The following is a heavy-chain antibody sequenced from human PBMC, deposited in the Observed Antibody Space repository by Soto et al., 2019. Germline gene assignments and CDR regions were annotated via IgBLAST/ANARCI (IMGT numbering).Heavy chain of an antibody. Sequence: SLETLSLTCTVSGGSISHYYWSWIRQPAGKGLEWIGRIFTSGSSNYNPSLKSRVTMSVDTSKNQFSLNLRSVTAADTAFYYCARGNNAGRNWFDPWGRESWSPSPQ. CDR1: GGSISHYY. CDR3: ARGNNAGRNWFDP. CDR2: IFTSGSS. D-gene: IGHD1-1*01. V-gene: IGHV4-4*07. J-gene: IGHJ5*02.